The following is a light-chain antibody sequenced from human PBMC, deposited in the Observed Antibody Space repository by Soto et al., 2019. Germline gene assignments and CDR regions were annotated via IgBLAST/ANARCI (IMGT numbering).Light chain of an antibody. CDR3: SSYAGSNQGV. CDR2: EVS. J-gene: IGLJ1*01. V-gene: IGLV2-8*01. Sequence: QSALTQPPSASGSPGQSVTISCTGTNSDVGGYNYVSWYQQHPGKAPKLMIYEVSKRPSGVPDRFSGSKSGNTASLTVSGLEADEEADYFCSSYAGSNQGVFGTGTKLTVL. CDR1: NSDVGGYNY.